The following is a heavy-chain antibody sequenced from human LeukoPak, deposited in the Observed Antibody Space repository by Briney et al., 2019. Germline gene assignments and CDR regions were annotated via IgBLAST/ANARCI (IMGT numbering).Heavy chain of an antibody. V-gene: IGHV3-21*01. CDR1: GFMFTRFT. Sequence: PGGSLRLSCAASGFMFTRFTMNWVRQAPGKGLEWVSSISTSSSSIYYADSVKGRFTVSRDNAKNSLYLQMNSLRAEDTAVYYCARESYGSDYWGQVTLVTVSS. CDR2: ISTSSSSI. D-gene: IGHD5-18*01. J-gene: IGHJ4*02. CDR3: ARESYGSDY.